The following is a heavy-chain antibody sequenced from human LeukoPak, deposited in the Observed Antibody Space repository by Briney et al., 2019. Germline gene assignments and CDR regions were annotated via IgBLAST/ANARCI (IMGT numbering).Heavy chain of an antibody. CDR3: ARHMGPYYYDSSGVDY. CDR2: IYHSGSA. Sequence: SETLSLTCAVSDYSISSGYYWGWIRQPPAKGLEWIGSIYHSGSAYYSPSLNSRLTISVDTSKNQVPLKLSSVTAADTAMYYCARHMGPYYYDSSGVDYWGQGTLVTVSS. J-gene: IGHJ4*02. CDR1: DYSISSGYY. V-gene: IGHV4-38-2*01. D-gene: IGHD3-22*01.